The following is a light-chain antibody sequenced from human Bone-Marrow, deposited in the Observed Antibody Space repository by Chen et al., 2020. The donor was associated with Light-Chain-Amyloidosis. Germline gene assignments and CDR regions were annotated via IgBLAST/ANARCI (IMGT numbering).Light chain of an antibody. CDR1: DLPTQY. J-gene: IGLJ2*01. CDR2: RDT. V-gene: IGLV3-25*03. CDR3: QSADSSGTYEVI. Sequence: SYELTQPPSVSVSPGQTARITCSGDDLPTQYAYWYKQKPGQAPVLVIHRDTERPSGISERFSASSSGTTATLPISGVQAEDETDYHCQSADSSGTYEVIFGGGTKLTVL.